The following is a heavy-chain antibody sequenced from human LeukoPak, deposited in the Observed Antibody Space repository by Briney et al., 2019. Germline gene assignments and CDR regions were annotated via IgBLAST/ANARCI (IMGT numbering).Heavy chain of an antibody. D-gene: IGHD6-13*01. Sequence: GGSLRLSCAASGFTFSSYAMSWVRQAPGKGLEWVSAISGSGGSTYYAGSVKGRFTISRDNSKNTLYLQMNSLRAEDTAVYYCAKDGDAYSSSWGAYYYGMDVWGQGTTVTVSS. J-gene: IGHJ6*02. V-gene: IGHV3-23*01. CDR1: GFTFSSYA. CDR3: AKDGDAYSSSWGAYYYGMDV. CDR2: ISGSGGST.